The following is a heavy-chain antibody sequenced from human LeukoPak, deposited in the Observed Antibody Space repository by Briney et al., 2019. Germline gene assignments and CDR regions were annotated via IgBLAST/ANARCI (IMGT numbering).Heavy chain of an antibody. J-gene: IGHJ5*02. Sequence: PGGSLRLSCAASGFTFSSYTLDWVRQAPGQGLAWVSFISGSRTDIYYADSVKGRFNISRDNAKNSLYLQMNSLRAEDTAVYYCARDYGSGSPNWFDPWGQGTLVTVSS. CDR1: GFTFSSYT. CDR2: ISGSRTDI. D-gene: IGHD3-10*01. V-gene: IGHV3-21*01. CDR3: ARDYGSGSPNWFDP.